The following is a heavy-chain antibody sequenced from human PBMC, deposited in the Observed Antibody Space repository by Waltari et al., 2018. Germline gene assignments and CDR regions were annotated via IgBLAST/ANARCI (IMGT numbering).Heavy chain of an antibody. V-gene: IGHV3-74*01. CDR1: GFTFSNYW. Sequence: EVQLVESGGGLVQPGGSLRLSCAASGFTFSNYWMHWVRQAPGKGLVWVYRIDTDGRSTTYADSVKGRFTISRDNAKNTLYLQMNSLRAEDTAVYYCARDRGYGYYFDYWGQGTLVTVSS. J-gene: IGHJ4*02. CDR2: IDTDGRST. D-gene: IGHD5-18*01. CDR3: ARDRGYGYYFDY.